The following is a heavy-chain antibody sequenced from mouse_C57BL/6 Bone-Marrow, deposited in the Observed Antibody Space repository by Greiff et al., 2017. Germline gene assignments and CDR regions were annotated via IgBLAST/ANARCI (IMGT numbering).Heavy chain of an antibody. D-gene: IGHD1-1*02. CDR2: IDPSDSYT. CDR1: GYTFTSYW. V-gene: IGHV1-50*01. J-gene: IGHJ4*01. CDR3: ASGVYAMDY. Sequence: QVQLQQPGAELVKPGASVNLSCKASGYTFTSYWMQWVKQRPGQGLEWIGEIDPSDSYTNYNQKFKGKATLTVDTSSSTAYMQLSSLTSEDSAVYYCASGVYAMDYWGQGTSVTVSS.